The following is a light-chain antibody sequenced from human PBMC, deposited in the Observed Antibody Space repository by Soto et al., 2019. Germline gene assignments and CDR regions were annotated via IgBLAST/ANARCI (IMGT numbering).Light chain of an antibody. V-gene: IGKV1-9*01. CDR3: QHVRDSRLYI. J-gene: IGKJ2*01. CDR1: QVINTY. Sequence: DIQVTQSPSFLSASVGDRVTITCRASQVINTYLAWYQQKPGRAPKHLIYAASTLPIGVPSRFSGSGSGTDFALIITGLQPEDVATYYCQHVRDSRLYIFGQGTRL. CDR2: AAS.